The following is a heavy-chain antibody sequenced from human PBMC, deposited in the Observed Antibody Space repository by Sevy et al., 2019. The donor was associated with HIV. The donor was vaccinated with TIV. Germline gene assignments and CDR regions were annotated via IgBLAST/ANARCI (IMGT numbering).Heavy chain of an antibody. D-gene: IGHD6-13*01. Sequence: GGSLRLSCAASGFSFSDYYMTWIRQAPGKGLEWVSYISGSTNAIFYADSVNGRFIISRDNTKKSLYLRMNALRAEDTAVYYCARVGLAASGGGFGAFDMWGQWTMVTVSS. CDR2: ISGSTNAI. CDR1: GFSFSDYY. J-gene: IGHJ3*02. CDR3: ARVGLAASGGGFGAFDM. V-gene: IGHV3-11*01.